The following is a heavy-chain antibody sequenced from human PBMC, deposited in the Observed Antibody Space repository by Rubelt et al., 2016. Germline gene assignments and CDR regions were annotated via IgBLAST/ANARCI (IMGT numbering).Heavy chain of an antibody. CDR3: GGQRQKVDTAVALDY. CDR2: IWYAGSNK. CDR1: GFTFSSYG. D-gene: IGHD5-18*01. Sequence: QVQLVESGGGVVQPGRSLRLSCAASGFTFSSYGMHWVRQAPGKGLEWVAVIWYAGSNKYYADSVKGRFTISRDNAKNSLYLQMNSLRADDTAVYYCGGQRQKVDTAVALDYWGQGTLVTVSS. V-gene: IGHV3-33*03. J-gene: IGHJ4*02.